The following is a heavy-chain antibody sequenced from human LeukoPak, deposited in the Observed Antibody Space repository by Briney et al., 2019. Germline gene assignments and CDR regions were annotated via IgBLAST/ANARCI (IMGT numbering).Heavy chain of an antibody. CDR2: MNPDSGNT. V-gene: IGHV1-8*01. J-gene: IGHJ4*02. CDR1: GYTFTSYD. CDR3: ARGSRRSCSSTSCYTFDY. D-gene: IGHD2-2*02. Sequence: GASVRVSCKASGYTFTSYDINWVRQAPGQGLEWMGWMNPDSGNTGYAQKFQGRVTMTRNTSISTAYMELSSLRSEDTAVYYCARGSRRSCSSTSCYTFDYWGQGTLVTVSS.